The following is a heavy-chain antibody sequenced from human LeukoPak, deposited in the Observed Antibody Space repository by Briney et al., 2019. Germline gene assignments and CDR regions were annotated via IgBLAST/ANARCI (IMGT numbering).Heavy chain of an antibody. CDR1: GFTFYDYA. Sequence: GGSLRLSCAASGFTFYDYAMHWVRQAPGKGLEWVSGISWNSGSIGYADSVKGRFTISRDNAKNSLYLQMNSLRAEDTALYYCAKARTEVVVAATPLDYWGQGTLVTVSS. CDR2: ISWNSGSI. D-gene: IGHD2-15*01. CDR3: AKARTEVVVAATPLDY. J-gene: IGHJ4*02. V-gene: IGHV3-9*01.